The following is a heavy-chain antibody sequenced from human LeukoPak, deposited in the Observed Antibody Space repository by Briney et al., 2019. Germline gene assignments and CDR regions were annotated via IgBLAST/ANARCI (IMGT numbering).Heavy chain of an antibody. CDR3: AREDCSGGSCYSLSLTPVSHVFDI. CDR2: ISAYNGNT. D-gene: IGHD2-15*01. CDR1: GYTFTNYG. J-gene: IGHJ3*02. V-gene: IGHV1-18*01. Sequence: ASVKVSCKASGYTFTNYGITWVRQAPGQGLEWMGWISAYNGNTNYAQKLQGRVTMTTDTSTSTAYMNLRSLGSDDTAVYYCAREDCSGGSCYSLSLTPVSHVFDIWGQGTMVTVSS.